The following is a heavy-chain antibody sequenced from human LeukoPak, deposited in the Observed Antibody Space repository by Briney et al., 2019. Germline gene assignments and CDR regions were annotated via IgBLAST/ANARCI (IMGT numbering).Heavy chain of an antibody. D-gene: IGHD3-3*01. CDR1: GFTFSSYW. CDR3: ARCPPDYYDFWIGYMDV. J-gene: IGHJ6*03. V-gene: IGHV3-74*01. CDR2: INSDGSST. Sequence: PGGSLRLSCAASGFTFSSYWMHWVRQAPGKGLVWVSRINSDGSSTSYADSVKGRFTISRDNAKNTLYLQMNSLRAEDTAVYYCARCPPDYYDFWIGYMDVWGKGTTVTVSS.